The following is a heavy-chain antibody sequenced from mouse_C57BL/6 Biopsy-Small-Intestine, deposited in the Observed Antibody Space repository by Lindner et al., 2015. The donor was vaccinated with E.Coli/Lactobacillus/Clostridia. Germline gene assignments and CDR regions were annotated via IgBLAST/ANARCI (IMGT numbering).Heavy chain of an antibody. CDR1: GFTFSDYG. Sequence: VQLQESGGGLVKPGGSLKLSCAASGFTFSDYGMHWVRQAPEKGLEWVAYISSGSSTIYYADTVKGRFTITRDNAKHTLFLQMTSLRSEDTAMYYCARRSLDGYYFDYWGQGTTLTVSS. CDR2: ISSGSSTI. V-gene: IGHV5-17*01. D-gene: IGHD2-3*01. CDR3: ARRSLDGYYFDY. J-gene: IGHJ2*01.